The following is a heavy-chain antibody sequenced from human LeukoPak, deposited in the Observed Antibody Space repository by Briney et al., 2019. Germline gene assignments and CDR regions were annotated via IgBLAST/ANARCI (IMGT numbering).Heavy chain of an antibody. Sequence: GESLKISCKGSGYSFTSYWIGWVRQMPGKGLEWMGIIYPGDSDTRYSPSFQGQVTISADKSISTAYLQWSSLKASDTAMYYRARGGGDYDFWSGYLNWFDPWGQGTLVTVSS. CDR3: ARGGGDYDFWSGYLNWFDP. D-gene: IGHD3-3*01. CDR1: GYSFTSYW. CDR2: IYPGDSDT. V-gene: IGHV5-51*01. J-gene: IGHJ5*02.